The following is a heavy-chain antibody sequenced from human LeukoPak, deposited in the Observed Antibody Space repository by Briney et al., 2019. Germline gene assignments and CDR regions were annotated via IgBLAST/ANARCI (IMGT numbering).Heavy chain of an antibody. Sequence: GGSLRLSCAASGFTFSEYGFHWVRQAPGKGLEWVSAISGSGGSTYYADSVKGRFTISRDNSKNTLYLQMNSLRAEDTAVYYCAKGYCSGGSCYSVPFDIWGQGTMVTVSS. D-gene: IGHD2-15*01. CDR3: AKGYCSGGSCYSVPFDI. V-gene: IGHV3-23*01. CDR1: GFTFSEYG. CDR2: ISGSGGST. J-gene: IGHJ3*02.